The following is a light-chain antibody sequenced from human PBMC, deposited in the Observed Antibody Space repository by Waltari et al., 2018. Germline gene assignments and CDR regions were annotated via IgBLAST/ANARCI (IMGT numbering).Light chain of an antibody. CDR2: GNS. J-gene: IGLJ1*01. Sequence: QSVLTQPPSVSGAPGQRVTISCTGSSSNIGAGYDVFWYQQLPGTAPKLLIFGNSTRPPGVPARFSGSKSGTSASLAITGLQAEDEADYSCQSYDSSLSAYVFGPGTKVTVL. CDR1: SSNIGAGYD. V-gene: IGLV1-40*01. CDR3: QSYDSSLSAYV.